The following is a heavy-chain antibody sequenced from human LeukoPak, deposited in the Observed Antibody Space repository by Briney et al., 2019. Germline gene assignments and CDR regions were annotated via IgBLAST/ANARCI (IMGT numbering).Heavy chain of an antibody. CDR3: ARDTEYYYDSSGYYYDAFDI. CDR2: ISYDGSNK. Sequence: GGSLRLSCAASGFTFSSYAMHWVRQAPGKGLGWVAVISYDGSNKYYADSVKGRFTISRDNSKNTLYLQMNSLRAEDTAVYYCARDTEYYYDSSGYYYDAFDIWGQGTMVTVSS. J-gene: IGHJ3*02. D-gene: IGHD3-22*01. CDR1: GFTFSSYA. V-gene: IGHV3-30-3*01.